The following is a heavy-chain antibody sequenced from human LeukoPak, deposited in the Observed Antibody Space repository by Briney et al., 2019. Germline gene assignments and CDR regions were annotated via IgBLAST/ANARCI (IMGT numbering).Heavy chain of an antibody. CDR2: IRYDGSNK. D-gene: IGHD1-26*01. J-gene: IGHJ6*03. V-gene: IGHV3-30*02. Sequence: GGSLRLSCAVSGFTLSSYGMHWVRQAPAKGLEWVAFIRYDGSNKYYADSVKGRFTISRDNSKNTLYVQMDSRRAKDTAVYYCAKDRGQWERLRNYMDVWGKGTTVTVSS. CDR1: GFTLSSYG. CDR3: AKDRGQWERLRNYMDV.